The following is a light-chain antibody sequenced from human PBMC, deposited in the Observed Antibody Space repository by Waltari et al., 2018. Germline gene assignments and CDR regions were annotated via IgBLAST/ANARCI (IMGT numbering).Light chain of an antibody. V-gene: IGLV2-23*01. CDR2: GAN. Sequence: QSALTQPASVSGSPGPSITIPCTGTSSGFGNYDLVSLYQHQPGRAPKLIIYGANERPSGVSNRFSGSKSGIAASLTISGLQAEDEADYYCCSYLGSNTWVFGGGTKLTVL. J-gene: IGLJ2*01. CDR3: CSYLGSNTWV. CDR1: SSGFGNYDL.